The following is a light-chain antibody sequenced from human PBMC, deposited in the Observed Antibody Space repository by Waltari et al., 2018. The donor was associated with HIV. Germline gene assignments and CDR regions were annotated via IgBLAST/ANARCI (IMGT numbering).Light chain of an antibody. CDR3: QQYNSFPWT. CDR2: KAS. Sequence: DIQMTQSPSILSASVGDTVTITCRASQSISTLLAWYHQKPGKAPNLLIYKASNLETGVPSRFSGSGSGTEFTLTITSLQPDDFATYYCQQYNSFPWTFGQGTQVEMK. J-gene: IGKJ1*01. CDR1: QSISTL. V-gene: IGKV1-5*03.